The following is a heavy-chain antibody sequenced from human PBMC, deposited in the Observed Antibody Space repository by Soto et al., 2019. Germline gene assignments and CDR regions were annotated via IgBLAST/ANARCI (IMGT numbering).Heavy chain of an antibody. CDR1: GFTFSSYG. CDR2: ISYDGSNK. J-gene: IGHJ6*02. Sequence: GGSLRLSCAASGFTFSSYGMHWVRQAPGKGLEWVAVISYDGSNKYYADSVKGRFTISRDNSKNTLYLQMNSLRAEDTAVYYCAKEWYYDFWSGYSYGMDVWGQGTTVTVSS. D-gene: IGHD3-3*01. CDR3: AKEWYYDFWSGYSYGMDV. V-gene: IGHV3-30*18.